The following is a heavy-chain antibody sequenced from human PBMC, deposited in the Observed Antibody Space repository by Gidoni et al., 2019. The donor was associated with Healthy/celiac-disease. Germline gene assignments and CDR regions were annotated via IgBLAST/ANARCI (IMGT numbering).Heavy chain of an antibody. J-gene: IGHJ4*02. CDR3: AAHRYYDILTGYYNENSFDY. D-gene: IGHD3-9*01. CDR1: GFTFSSYE. Sequence: EVQLVESGGGLVQPGGSLRLSCAASGFTFSSYEMNWVRQAPGKGLEWVSYISSSGSTIYYADSVKGRFTISRDNAKNSLYLQMNSLRAEDTAVYYCAAHRYYDILTGYYNENSFDYWGQGTLVTVSS. CDR2: ISSSGSTI. V-gene: IGHV3-48*03.